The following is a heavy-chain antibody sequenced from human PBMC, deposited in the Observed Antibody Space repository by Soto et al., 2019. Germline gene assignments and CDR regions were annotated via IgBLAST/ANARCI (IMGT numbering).Heavy chain of an antibody. CDR1: GYTFTSYG. Sequence: GASVKVSCKASGYTFTSYGISWVRQAPGQGLEWLGRINPKSGGTSTAQKFQGWVAMTRDRSISTVYMELTRLRSEDTAVYYCARDWVEMANNLVYYYYGMDVWGQGTTVTVSS. CDR2: INPKSGGT. J-gene: IGHJ6*02. CDR3: ARDWVEMANNLVYYYYGMDV. D-gene: IGHD5-12*01. V-gene: IGHV1-2*04.